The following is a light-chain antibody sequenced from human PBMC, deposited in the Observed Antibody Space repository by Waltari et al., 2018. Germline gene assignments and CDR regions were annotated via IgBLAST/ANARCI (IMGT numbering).Light chain of an antibody. J-gene: IGLJ1*01. CDR2: YDS. Sequence: YVLTQPPSVSVAPGKTATITCGEDNIETKSVHQYQQKPGQAPILIMFYDSERPSGIPERFSGSNSGNPATLTISRVEAGDEADYYCQVWDSYRHHYVFGTGTKVTVL. CDR1: NIETKS. CDR3: QVWDSYRHHYV. V-gene: IGLV3-21*04.